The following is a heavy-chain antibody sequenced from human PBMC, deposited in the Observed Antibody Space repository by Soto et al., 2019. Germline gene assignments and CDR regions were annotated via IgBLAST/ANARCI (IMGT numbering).Heavy chain of an antibody. CDR1: DNTFTHYG. CDR2: ISGYNGNT. Sequence: ASVKVSCKSPDNTFTHYGINWVRQAPGQGLEWMGWISGYNGNTKYAQKFQDRVTMTADTSTRTAFMEVRSLTSDDTGVYFCAATGGNYFGLDVWGQGTTVTVS. J-gene: IGHJ6*02. D-gene: IGHD2-8*02. V-gene: IGHV1-18*01. CDR3: AATGGNYFGLDV.